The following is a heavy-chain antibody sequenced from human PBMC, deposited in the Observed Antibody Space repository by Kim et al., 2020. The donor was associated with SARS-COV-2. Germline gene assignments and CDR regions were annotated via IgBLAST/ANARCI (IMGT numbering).Heavy chain of an antibody. CDR2: INPSGGST. Sequence: ASVKVSCKASGYTFTSYYMHWVRQAPGQGLEWMGIINPSGGSTSYAQKLQGRVTMTRDTSTSTAYMELSSLRSEDTAVYYCARVVIEDYDSLNGYYNGDGMDVMDMDVWGQGTTVTVSS. J-gene: IGHJ6*02. D-gene: IGHD3-9*01. CDR1: GYTFTSYY. V-gene: IGHV1-46*01. CDR3: ARVVIEDYDSLNGYYNGDGMDVMDMDV.